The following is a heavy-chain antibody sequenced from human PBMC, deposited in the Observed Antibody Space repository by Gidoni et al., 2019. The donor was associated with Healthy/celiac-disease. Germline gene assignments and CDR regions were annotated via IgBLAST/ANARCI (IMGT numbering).Heavy chain of an antibody. CDR1: GFTFGSDS. CDR2: ISSSSSTI. V-gene: IGHV3-48*01. J-gene: IGHJ4*02. Sequence: EVQLVESGGGLVQPGGSLRLSCAASGFTFGSDSMNWVRQAPGKGLEWVSYISSSSSTIYYADSVKGRFTISRDNAKNSLYLQMNSLRAEDTAVYYCARDGRSYYDSSGALGDYWGQGTLVTVSS. CDR3: ARDGRSYYDSSGALGDY. D-gene: IGHD3-22*01.